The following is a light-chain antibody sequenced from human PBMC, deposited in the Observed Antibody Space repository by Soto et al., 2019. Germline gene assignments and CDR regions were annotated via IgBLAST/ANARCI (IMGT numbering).Light chain of an antibody. CDR1: QSIKNW. J-gene: IGKJ1*01. CDR2: DAS. Sequence: DIQITQSPSTLSASVGDRVTITCRASQSIKNWLAWYQQKPATAPKLLIYDASSLQSGVATRFGGSGSGTDFTLTISSLEPEDFATYYCQDYNSWTFGQGTKGDIK. V-gene: IGKV1-5*01. CDR3: QDYNSWT.